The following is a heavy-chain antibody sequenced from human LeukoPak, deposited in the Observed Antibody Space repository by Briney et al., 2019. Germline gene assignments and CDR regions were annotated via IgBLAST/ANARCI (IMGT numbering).Heavy chain of an antibody. D-gene: IGHD2-15*01. CDR3: ARDGYCSGGSCYSAVDY. V-gene: IGHV1-46*01. Sequence: ASVKVSCKASGYTFTSYYMHWVRQAPGQGLEWMGIINPSGGSTSYAQKFQGRVTMTRDTSTSTAYMELSSLRSKDTAVYYCARDGYCSGGSCYSAVDYWGQGTLVTVSS. CDR2: INPSGGST. CDR1: GYTFTSYY. J-gene: IGHJ4*02.